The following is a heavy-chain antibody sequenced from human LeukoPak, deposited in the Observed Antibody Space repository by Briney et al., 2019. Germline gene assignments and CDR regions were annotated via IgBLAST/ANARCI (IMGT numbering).Heavy chain of an antibody. Sequence: PGGSLGLSCAASGFTFSSYSMNWVRQAPGKGLEWVSSISSSSSYIYYADSVKGRFTISRDNAKNSLYLQMNSLRAEDTAVYYCARDLKLYSGSYPSRDYWGQGTLVTVSS. V-gene: IGHV3-21*01. CDR1: GFTFSSYS. CDR3: ARDLKLYSGSYPSRDY. D-gene: IGHD1-26*01. J-gene: IGHJ4*02. CDR2: ISSSSSYI.